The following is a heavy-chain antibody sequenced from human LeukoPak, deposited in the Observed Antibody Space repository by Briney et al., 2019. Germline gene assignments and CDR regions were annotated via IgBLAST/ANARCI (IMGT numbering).Heavy chain of an antibody. CDR2: IHSGGTT. CDR1: GGSISSYY. CDR3: ARDYDYVWGSYRSGYFDY. Sequence: PSETLSLTCTVSGGSISSYYWSWIRQPAGKGLEWIGRIHSGGTTNYNPSLMSRVTLSIDKSKKHISLRLTSVTAADTALYYCARDYDYVWGSYRSGYFDYWGQGTLVTVSS. J-gene: IGHJ4*02. V-gene: IGHV4-4*07. D-gene: IGHD3-16*02.